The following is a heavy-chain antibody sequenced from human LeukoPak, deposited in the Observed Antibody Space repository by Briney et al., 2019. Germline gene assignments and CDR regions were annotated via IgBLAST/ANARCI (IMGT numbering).Heavy chain of an antibody. CDR3: ARAGAAGTVDY. Sequence: GGSLRLSCAASGFTFRTFWMSWVRQAPGKGLEWVANINEGGGEKYYVDSVEDRFTISRDNAKNSLFLQMNSLRVEDTAMYYCARAGAAGTVDYWGQGTLVTVSS. CDR2: INEGGGEK. CDR1: GFTFRTFW. D-gene: IGHD6-13*01. J-gene: IGHJ4*02. V-gene: IGHV3-7*03.